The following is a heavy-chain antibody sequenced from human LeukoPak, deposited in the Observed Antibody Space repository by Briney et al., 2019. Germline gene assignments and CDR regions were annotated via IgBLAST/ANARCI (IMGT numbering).Heavy chain of an antibody. CDR1: GFTFSSYS. V-gene: IGHV3-21*01. Sequence: PGGSLRLSCAASGFTFSSYSMNWVRQAPGKGLEWVSSISSSSSYIYYADSVKGRFTISRDNAKNSLYLQMNSLRAEDTAVYYCAREMGGDYYDSSGIDAFDIWGQGTMVTVSS. D-gene: IGHD3-22*01. CDR3: AREMGGDYYDSSGIDAFDI. J-gene: IGHJ3*02. CDR2: ISSSSSYI.